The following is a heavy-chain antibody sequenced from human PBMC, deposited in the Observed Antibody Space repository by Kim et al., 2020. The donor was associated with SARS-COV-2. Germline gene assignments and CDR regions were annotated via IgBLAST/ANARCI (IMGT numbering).Heavy chain of an antibody. CDR2: ISGSGGST. D-gene: IGHD3-22*01. CDR1: GFTFSSYA. Sequence: GGSLRLSCAASGFTFSSYAMSWVRQAPGKGLEWVSAISGSGGSTYYADSVKGRFTISRDNSKNTLYLQMNSLRAEDTAVYYCAKDHDYYDSSGYYYYYWGQGTLVTVSS. J-gene: IGHJ4*02. CDR3: AKDHDYYDSSGYYYYY. V-gene: IGHV3-23*01.